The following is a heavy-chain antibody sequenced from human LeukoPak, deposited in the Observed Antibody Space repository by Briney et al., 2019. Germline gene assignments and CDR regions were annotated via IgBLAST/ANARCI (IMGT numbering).Heavy chain of an antibody. D-gene: IGHD3-10*01. Sequence: KPSETLSLTCAVYAGSFSGYYWSWIRQPPGKGLEWIGEINHSGSTNYNPSLKSRVTISVDTSKNQFSLKLSSVTAADTAVYYCARGLVLLWFGEPRTDMDVWGKGTTVTVSS. CDR3: ARGLVLLWFGEPRTDMDV. J-gene: IGHJ6*03. CDR2: INHSGST. V-gene: IGHV4-34*01. CDR1: AGSFSGYY.